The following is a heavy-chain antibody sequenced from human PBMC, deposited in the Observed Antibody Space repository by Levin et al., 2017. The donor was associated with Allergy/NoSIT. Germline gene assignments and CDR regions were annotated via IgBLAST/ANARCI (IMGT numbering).Heavy chain of an antibody. J-gene: IGHJ2*01. CDR1: GSSFTSYW. V-gene: IGHV5-51*01. CDR3: ARLRGPDGIVGATTGGYFDR. CDR2: IYPGDSDT. D-gene: IGHD1-26*01. Sequence: PGGSLRLSCKGSGSSFTSYWIGWVRQMPGKGLEWMGIIYPGDSDTRYSPSFQGQVTISADKSISTAYLQWSSLKASDTAMYYCARLRGPDGIVGATTGGYFDRWGRGTLVTVSS.